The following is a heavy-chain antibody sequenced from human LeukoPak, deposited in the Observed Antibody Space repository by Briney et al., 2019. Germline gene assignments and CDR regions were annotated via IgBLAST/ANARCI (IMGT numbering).Heavy chain of an antibody. D-gene: IGHD3-22*01. CDR3: AKDQAYDSSGYYYPRLDY. CDR2: ISGSGGST. Sequence: GGSLRLSCAVSGFTFNYAMSWVRQAPGKGLEWVSAISGSGGSTYYADSVKGRFTISRENSKNTLYLQMNSLRAEDTAVYYCAKDQAYDSSGYYYPRLDYWGQGTLVTVSS. J-gene: IGHJ4*02. V-gene: IGHV3-23*01. CDR1: GFTFNYA.